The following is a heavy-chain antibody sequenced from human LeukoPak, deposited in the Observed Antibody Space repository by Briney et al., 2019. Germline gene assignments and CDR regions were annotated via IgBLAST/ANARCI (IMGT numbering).Heavy chain of an antibody. CDR2: ISSTTSYI. V-gene: IGHV3-21*01. D-gene: IGHD2-2*01. Sequence: PGGSLRLSCAASGFTFSSHSMNWVRQAPGKGLEWVSSISSTTSYIHYAGSVKGRFTISRDNVNNSLYLQMNNLRAEDTAVYYCARAGLYQLLWAFDYWGQGNLVTVSS. CDR3: ARAGLYQLLWAFDY. J-gene: IGHJ4*02. CDR1: GFTFSSHS.